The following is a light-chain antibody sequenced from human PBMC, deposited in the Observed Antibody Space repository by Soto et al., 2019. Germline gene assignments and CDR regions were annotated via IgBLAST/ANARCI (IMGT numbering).Light chain of an antibody. CDR3: QSSDSSLSGWV. Sequence: QSVLTQPPSVSGAPGQRVTISCTGSGSNIGAGYDVHWYQQLPGTAPKLLIYGNSNRPSEVPDRFSGSKSDTSASLAITGLQAEDEADYYCQSSDSSLSGWVFGGATQLTVL. J-gene: IGLJ3*02. V-gene: IGLV1-40*01. CDR1: GSNIGAGYD. CDR2: GNS.